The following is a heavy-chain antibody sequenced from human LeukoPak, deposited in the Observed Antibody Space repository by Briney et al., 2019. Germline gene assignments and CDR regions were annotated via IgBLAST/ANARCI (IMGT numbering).Heavy chain of an antibody. CDR1: GYTFTSYG. V-gene: IGHV1-18*01. Sequence: ASVKVSCKASGYTFTSYGISWVRQAPGQGLEWMGWISAYNGNTNYAQKLQGRVTMTTDTSTSTAYMELRSLRSDDTAVYYCAKEAGYDWFSYFDYWGQGTLVTVSS. J-gene: IGHJ4*02. CDR3: AKEAGYDWFSYFDY. D-gene: IGHD5-12*01. CDR2: ISAYNGNT.